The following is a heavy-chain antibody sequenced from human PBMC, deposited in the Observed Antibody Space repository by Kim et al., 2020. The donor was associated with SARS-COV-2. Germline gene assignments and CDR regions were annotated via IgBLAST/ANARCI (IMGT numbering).Heavy chain of an antibody. CDR3: AKDYGAYSYGHGAIMDYGMDV. Sequence: GGSLRLSCAASGFTFSSYGMHWVRQAPGKGLEWVAVISYDGSNKYYADSVKGRFTISRDNSKNTLYLQMNSLRAEDTAVYYCAKDYGAYSYGHGAIMDYGMDVWGQGTTVTVSS. CDR1: GFTFSSYG. V-gene: IGHV3-30*18. J-gene: IGHJ6*02. D-gene: IGHD5-18*01. CDR2: ISYDGSNK.